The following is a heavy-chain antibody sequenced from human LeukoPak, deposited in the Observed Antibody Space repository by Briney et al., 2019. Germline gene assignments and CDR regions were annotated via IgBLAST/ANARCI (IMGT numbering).Heavy chain of an antibody. Sequence: GESLKISCKGSGYSFTSYWIGWVRQMPGKGLEWMGIIYPGDSDTRYSPSFQGQVTISADKSICTAYLQWSSLKASDTAMYYCARLSYDFWSGYPYGMDVWGQGTTVTVSS. CDR1: GYSFTSYW. J-gene: IGHJ6*02. CDR2: IYPGDSDT. V-gene: IGHV5-51*01. CDR3: ARLSYDFWSGYPYGMDV. D-gene: IGHD3-3*01.